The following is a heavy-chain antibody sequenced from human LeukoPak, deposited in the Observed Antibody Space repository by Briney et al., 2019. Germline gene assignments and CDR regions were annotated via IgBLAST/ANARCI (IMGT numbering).Heavy chain of an antibody. D-gene: IGHD3-9*01. Sequence: GESLQISCKGSGYSFSNYWIGWVRQMTGKGLEWMGIIYPGDSDTRYSPSFQGQVTISADKSISTAYVQWSSLKASDTAMYYCARLYDILTSNSFDPWGQGTLVTVSS. V-gene: IGHV5-51*01. CDR3: ARLYDILTSNSFDP. J-gene: IGHJ5*02. CDR1: GYSFSNYW. CDR2: IYPGDSDT.